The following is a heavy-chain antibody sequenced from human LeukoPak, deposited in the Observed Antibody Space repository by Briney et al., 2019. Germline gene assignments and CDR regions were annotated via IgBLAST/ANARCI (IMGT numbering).Heavy chain of an antibody. Sequence: TSETLSLTCAVYGESFSGYYWSWIRQPPGRGLEWIGEINQSGSIHYSPSLKSRVIISIDASKNQFSLKLSSVTAADTAVYYCARPYLRGTVVNNWFDPWGQGTLVTVSS. V-gene: IGHV4-34*01. CDR2: INQSGSI. D-gene: IGHD4-23*01. J-gene: IGHJ5*02. CDR1: GESFSGYY. CDR3: ARPYLRGTVVNNWFDP.